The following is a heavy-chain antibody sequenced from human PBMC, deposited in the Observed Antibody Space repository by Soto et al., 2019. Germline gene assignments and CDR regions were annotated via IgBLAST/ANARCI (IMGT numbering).Heavy chain of an antibody. Sequence: QLQLQESGPGLVKPSETLSLTCTVSGGSISSSTYYRGWVRQPPGKGLEWIVSIYYSGITYYNPSLTSRVTISVDTSKNQFSLKLTSVTAADTAVYYCARHSYDYAFDAFDIWGQGTTVTVSS. CDR1: GGSISSSTYY. J-gene: IGHJ3*02. V-gene: IGHV4-39*01. CDR3: ARHSYDYAFDAFDI. CDR2: IYYSGIT. D-gene: IGHD4-17*01.